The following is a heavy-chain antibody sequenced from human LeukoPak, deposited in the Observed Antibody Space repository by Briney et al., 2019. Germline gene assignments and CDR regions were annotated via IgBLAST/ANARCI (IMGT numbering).Heavy chain of an antibody. V-gene: IGHV4-39*07. Sequence: SETLSLTCTVSGDSITSSSYYWGWIRQPPGKGLEWIGTMYYTGTIYYNPSLKSRVTISVDTSKNQFSLSLSSVTAADTAVYYCARPIRNWGQGTLVIVSS. J-gene: IGHJ4*02. CDR3: ARPIRN. CDR1: GDSITSSSYY. CDR2: MYYTGTI.